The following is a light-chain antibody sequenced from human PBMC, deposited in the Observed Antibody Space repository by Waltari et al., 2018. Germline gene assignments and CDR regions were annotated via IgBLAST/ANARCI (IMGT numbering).Light chain of an antibody. CDR2: EVS. CDR3: ISYSSSTTLGV. J-gene: IGLJ2*01. CDR1: SSDGGAHNY. Sequence: QSALTQPASVSGSPGQSITISCTGTSSDGGAHNYVSWYPQHPGKAPKLMIYEVSNRPSGVSNRFSGSKSGNTASLTISWLLAEDEADYYCISYSSSTTLGVFGGGTKLTVL. V-gene: IGLV2-14*03.